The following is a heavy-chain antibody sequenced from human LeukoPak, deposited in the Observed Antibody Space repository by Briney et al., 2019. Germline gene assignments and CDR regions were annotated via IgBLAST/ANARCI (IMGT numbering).Heavy chain of an antibody. Sequence: SGGSLRLSCAASGFTFSSYAMSWVRQAPGKGLEWVSDISGSGGSTYYADSVKGRFTISRDNSKNTLYLQMNSLRAEDTAVYYCAKDEGYYYDSSGHFDYWGQGTLVTVSS. V-gene: IGHV3-23*01. CDR1: GFTFSSYA. CDR2: ISGSGGST. D-gene: IGHD3-22*01. J-gene: IGHJ4*02. CDR3: AKDEGYYYDSSGHFDY.